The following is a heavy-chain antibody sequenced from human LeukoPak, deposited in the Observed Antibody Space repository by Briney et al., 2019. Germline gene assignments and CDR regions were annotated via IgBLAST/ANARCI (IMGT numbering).Heavy chain of an antibody. CDR3: AALAARRYYYYYMDV. CDR2: IVVGSGNT. Sequence: SVKVSCKASGFTFTSSAVQWVRQARGQRLEWIGWIVVGSGNTNYAQKFQERVTITRDMSTSTAYMELSSLRSEDTAVYYCAALAARRYYYYYMDVWGKGTTATVSS. D-gene: IGHD6-6*01. V-gene: IGHV1-58*01. CDR1: GFTFTSSA. J-gene: IGHJ6*03.